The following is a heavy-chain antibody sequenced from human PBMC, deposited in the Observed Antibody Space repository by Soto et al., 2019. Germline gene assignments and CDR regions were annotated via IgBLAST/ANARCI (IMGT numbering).Heavy chain of an antibody. J-gene: IGHJ6*02. V-gene: IGHV3-21*01. D-gene: IGHD6-13*01. Sequence: PVGSLRLSCAASGFTFSSYSMNWVRQAPGKGLEWVSSISSSSSYIYYADSVKGRFTISRDNAKNSLYLQMNSLRAEDTAVYYCARGPPKAWYSSSWSYYYYGMDVWGQGTTVTVSS. CDR2: ISSSSSYI. CDR3: ARGPPKAWYSSSWSYYYYGMDV. CDR1: GFTFSSYS.